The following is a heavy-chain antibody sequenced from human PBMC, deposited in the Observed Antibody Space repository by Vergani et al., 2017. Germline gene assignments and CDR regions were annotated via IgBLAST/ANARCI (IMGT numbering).Heavy chain of an antibody. CDR1: GYTFTSYY. J-gene: IGHJ6*02. CDR2: INPSGGST. D-gene: IGHD2-2*01. V-gene: IGHV1-46*01. Sequence: QVQLVQSGAEVKKPGASVKVSCKASGYTFTSYYMHWVRQAPGQGLEWMGIINPSGGSTSYAQKFQGRVTMTRDTSTSTVYMELSSLRSEDTAVYYCARDPEGSSTSFYYYYGMDVWGQGTTVTVSS. CDR3: ARDPEGSSTSFYYYYGMDV.